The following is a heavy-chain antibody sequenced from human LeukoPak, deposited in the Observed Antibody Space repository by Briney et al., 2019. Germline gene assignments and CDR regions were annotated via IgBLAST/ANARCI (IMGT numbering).Heavy chain of an antibody. CDR3: ARGDPEELELRRVFDY. D-gene: IGHD1-7*01. Sequence: GGSLRLSCAASGFTFDDYGMSWVRQAPGKGLEWVSGINWNGGSTGYADSVKGRFTISRDNAKNSLYLQMNSLRAEDTALYYCARGDPEELELRRVFDYWGQGTLVTVSS. CDR2: INWNGGST. V-gene: IGHV3-20*04. J-gene: IGHJ4*02. CDR1: GFTFDDYG.